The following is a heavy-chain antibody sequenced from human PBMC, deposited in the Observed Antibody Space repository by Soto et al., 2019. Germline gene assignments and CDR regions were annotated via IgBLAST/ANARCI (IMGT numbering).Heavy chain of an antibody. CDR2: INAGNGNT. CDR3: ARDLGGWPDY. D-gene: IGHD2-15*01. J-gene: IGHJ4*02. V-gene: IGHV1-3*01. CDR1: GYAFTSYA. Sequence: ASVKPTSKASGYAFTSYAMHWVRQAPGQRLEWMGWINAGNGNTKYSQKFQGRVTITRDTSASTAYMELSSLRSEDTAVYYCARDLGGWPDYWGQGTLVTVSS.